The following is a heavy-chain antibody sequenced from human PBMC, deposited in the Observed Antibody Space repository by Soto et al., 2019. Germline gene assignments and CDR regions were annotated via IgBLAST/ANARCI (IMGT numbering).Heavy chain of an antibody. D-gene: IGHD1-1*01. Sequence: QVQLEQSGAEVKKPGSSVKVSCKASGGTFRNSAISWVRQAPGQGLEWMGGIMPIFRTPDYSQKFQGRVTITAGESTSTAYTELSGLRSDDTAVYYCARDNDRPQLGGNYYYILDVWGQGTTVTVSS. CDR2: IMPIFRTP. J-gene: IGHJ6*02. CDR1: GGTFRNSA. V-gene: IGHV1-69*12. CDR3: ARDNDRPQLGGNYYYILDV.